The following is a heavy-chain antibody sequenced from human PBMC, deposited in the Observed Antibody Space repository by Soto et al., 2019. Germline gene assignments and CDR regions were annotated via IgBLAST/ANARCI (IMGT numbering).Heavy chain of an antibody. CDR1: GFTFDDYA. CDR2: ISWNSGSI. D-gene: IGHD3-10*01. J-gene: IGHJ4*02. CDR3: AKDIGLWFGELFVPDY. V-gene: IGHV3-9*01. Sequence: EVQLVESGGGLVQPGRSLRLSCAASGFTFDDYAMHWVRQAPGKGLEWVSGISWNSGSIGYADSVKGRFTISRDNAKNSLYLQMNSLRAEDTALYYCAKDIGLWFGELFVPDYWGQGTLVTVSS.